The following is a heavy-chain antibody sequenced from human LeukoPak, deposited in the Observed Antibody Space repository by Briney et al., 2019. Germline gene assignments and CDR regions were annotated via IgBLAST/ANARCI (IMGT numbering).Heavy chain of an antibody. CDR1: GYTFTSYY. Sequence: GASVKVSCTASGYTFTSYYMHWERQAPGQGLEWMGVINPSGGSTSYTQKFQGRVTVTRDTSTSTVYMELSSLRSEDTAVYYCARVGVGGRYYFDYWGQGTLVIVSA. D-gene: IGHD1-26*01. CDR2: INPSGGST. CDR3: ARVGVGGRYYFDY. V-gene: IGHV1-46*01. J-gene: IGHJ4*02.